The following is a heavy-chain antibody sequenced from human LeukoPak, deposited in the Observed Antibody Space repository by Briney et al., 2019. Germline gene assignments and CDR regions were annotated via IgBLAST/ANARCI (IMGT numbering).Heavy chain of an antibody. V-gene: IGHV3-21*01. CDR3: ASHYGDYAIPDY. CDR1: GFTFSSYS. D-gene: IGHD4-17*01. Sequence: GGSLRLSCAASGFTFSSYSMNWVRQAPGKGLEWVSSIISSSGYIYYADSVKGRFTISRDNAKNSLYLQMNSLRAEDTAVYYCASHYGDYAIPDYWGQGTLVTVSS. CDR2: IISSSGYI. J-gene: IGHJ4*02.